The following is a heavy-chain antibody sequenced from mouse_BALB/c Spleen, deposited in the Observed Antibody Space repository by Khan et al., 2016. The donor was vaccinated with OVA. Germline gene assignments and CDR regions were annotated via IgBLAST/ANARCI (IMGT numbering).Heavy chain of an antibody. D-gene: IGHD3-1*01. V-gene: IGHV3-6*02. CDR1: GYSITSGYF. Sequence: EVQLQESGPGLVKPSQSLSLTCSVTGYSITSGYFWNWIRQFPGNKLEWMGYIRYDGNSNYNPSLKNRISITRDTSKNQFFLTLNSVTPEDTATFDCAGGGSAGPAWFAYWGQGTLVTVSA. J-gene: IGHJ3*01. CDR3: AGGGSAGPAWFAY. CDR2: IRYDGNS.